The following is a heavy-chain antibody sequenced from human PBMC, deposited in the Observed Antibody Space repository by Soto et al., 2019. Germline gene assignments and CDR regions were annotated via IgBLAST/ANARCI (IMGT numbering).Heavy chain of an antibody. D-gene: IGHD4-17*01. CDR3: ARPPDYGGNYYYYGLDV. V-gene: IGHV4-39*01. J-gene: IGHJ6*02. CDR2: IYYKGYT. Sequence: QMQLQESGPGLVKPSETLSLTCTSSGDSIRDSSFYWAWIRQSPGKGLEWIGSIYYKGYTKYNPSPETRXTXSXYTSRNQFSLRLTSVTAADTAIYFCARPPDYGGNYYYYGLDVWGPGTTVIVSS. CDR1: GDSIRDSSFY.